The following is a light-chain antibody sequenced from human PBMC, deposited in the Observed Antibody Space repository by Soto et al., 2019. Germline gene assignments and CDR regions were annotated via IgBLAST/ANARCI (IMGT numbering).Light chain of an antibody. J-gene: IGKJ5*01. V-gene: IGKV2-28*01. CDR2: LAS. Sequence: DIVMTQSPLSLPVTPGEPASISCRSSQSLLHSTGYNFLDWYLQKPGQSPQLLISLASNRASGVPARFCGICSRSDFTLKISRVEADNVGIYYCMQALQPPPITFGQGTRLEIK. CDR3: MQALQPPPIT. CDR1: QSLLHSTGYNF.